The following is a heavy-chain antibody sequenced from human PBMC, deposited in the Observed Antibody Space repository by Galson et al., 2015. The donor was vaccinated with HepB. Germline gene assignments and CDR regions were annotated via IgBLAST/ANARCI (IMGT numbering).Heavy chain of an antibody. D-gene: IGHD5-24*01. CDR2: ISYDGSNK. V-gene: IGHV3-30*04. J-gene: IGHJ4*02. Sequence: SLRLSCAASRFTFSSYAMHWVRQAPGKGLEWVAVISYDGSNKYYADSVKGRFTISRDNSKNTLYLQMNSLRAEDTAVCYCASDIDRGDGYTFDYWGQGTLVTVSS. CDR3: ASDIDRGDGYTFDY. CDR1: RFTFSSYA.